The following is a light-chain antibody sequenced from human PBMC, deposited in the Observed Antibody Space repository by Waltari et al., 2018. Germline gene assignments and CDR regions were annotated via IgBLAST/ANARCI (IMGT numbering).Light chain of an antibody. Sequence: QSALTPPPSPSGSPGQSFTISCTGTTSHVVAYNYFSWYQQYPDKAPKLMIYEVTKRPSGVPDRFSGSKSGNTASLTVSGLQAEDEADYYCISYAGNNKYVLGAGTKVTVL. V-gene: IGLV2-8*01. J-gene: IGLJ1*01. CDR2: EVT. CDR1: TSHVVAYNY. CDR3: ISYAGNNKYV.